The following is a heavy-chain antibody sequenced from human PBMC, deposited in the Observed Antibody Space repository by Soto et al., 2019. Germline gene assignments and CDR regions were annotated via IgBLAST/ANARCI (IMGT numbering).Heavy chain of an antibody. V-gene: IGHV1-69*13. Sequence: GASVKVSCKASGGTFSSYAISWVRQAPGQGLEWMGGIIPIFGTANYAQKFQGRVTITADESTSTAYMELSSLRSEDTAVYYCARDGRFYYYHGMDVWGQGTTVTVSS. D-gene: IGHD1-26*01. CDR3: ARDGRFYYYHGMDV. CDR2: IIPIFGTA. CDR1: GGTFSSYA. J-gene: IGHJ6*02.